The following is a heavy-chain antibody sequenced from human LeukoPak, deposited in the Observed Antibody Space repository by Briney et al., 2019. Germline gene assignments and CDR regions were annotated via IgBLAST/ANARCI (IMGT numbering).Heavy chain of an antibody. CDR1: GYSISSGYY. J-gene: IGHJ4*02. CDR3: AKEGGYGSGGLHS. CDR2: IYHSGST. Sequence: SETLSLTCTVSGYSISSGYYWAWIRQPPGKGLEWIGSIYHSGSTYYKPSLKSRVTISLDTSKNQFPLKLSSVTAADTAVYYCAKEGGYGSGGLHSWGQGTVVTVSS. D-gene: IGHD3-10*01. V-gene: IGHV4-38-2*02.